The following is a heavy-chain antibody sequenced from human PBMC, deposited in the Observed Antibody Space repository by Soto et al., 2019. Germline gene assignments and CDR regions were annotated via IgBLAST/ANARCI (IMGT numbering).Heavy chain of an antibody. V-gene: IGHV3-33*01. CDR1: GFTFKSYV. J-gene: IGHJ4*02. CDR2: VWYDGTDK. D-gene: IGHD6-13*01. Sequence: QVQLVESGGGVVQPGRSLRLSCGASGFTFKSYVMHWVRQAPGKGLGWVAVVWYDGTDKKYAESVKGRFNTYGDNSNNTLSLQTDRLRHEDTGIYYCARGGHSRIWYRLEAYSFDSWGQGSVVTVSS. CDR3: ARGGHSRIWYRLEAYSFDS.